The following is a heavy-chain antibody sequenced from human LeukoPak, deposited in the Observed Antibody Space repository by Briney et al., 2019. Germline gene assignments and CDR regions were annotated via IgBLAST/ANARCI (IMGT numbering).Heavy chain of an antibody. CDR1: RFTFSTYG. Sequence: PGGSLRLSCAASRFTFSTYGMSWVRQVPGKGLEWVSAISGNGDTTYYADSVKGRFTISRDNSKNTVSLQMNNLRAEDSAIFYCAKDNFWSAFDSWGQGTLVTVSS. CDR3: AKDNFWSAFDS. CDR2: ISGNGDTT. D-gene: IGHD3-3*01. J-gene: IGHJ5*01. V-gene: IGHV3-23*01.